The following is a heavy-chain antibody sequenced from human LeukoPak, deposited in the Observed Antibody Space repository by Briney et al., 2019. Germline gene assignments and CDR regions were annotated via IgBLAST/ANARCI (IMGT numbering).Heavy chain of an antibody. CDR1: GGSISRSRDY. J-gene: IGHJ4*02. Sequence: SETLSLTCTVSGGSISRSRDYWGWIRQPPGKGLEWIGSIYYSGSTYSNPSLKSRVTISVDTSKNQFSLKLSSVTAADTAVYYCARDYGDYVGTIGYWGQGTLVTVSS. V-gene: IGHV4-39*07. CDR3: ARDYGDYVGTIGY. D-gene: IGHD4-17*01. CDR2: IYYSGST.